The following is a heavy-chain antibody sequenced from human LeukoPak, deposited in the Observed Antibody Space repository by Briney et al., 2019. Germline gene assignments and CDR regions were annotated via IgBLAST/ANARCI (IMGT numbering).Heavy chain of an antibody. V-gene: IGHV3-11*01. J-gene: IGHJ5*02. D-gene: IGHD2-2*01. Sequence: PGGSLRLSCAAPGFTFSDYYMSWIRQAPGKGLEWVSYISSSGSTIYYADSVKGRFTISRDNAKNSLYLQMNSLRAEDTAVYYCARVAAPVVVVPAALNWFDPWGQGTLVTVSS. CDR3: ARVAAPVVVVPAALNWFDP. CDR2: ISSSGSTI. CDR1: GFTFSDYY.